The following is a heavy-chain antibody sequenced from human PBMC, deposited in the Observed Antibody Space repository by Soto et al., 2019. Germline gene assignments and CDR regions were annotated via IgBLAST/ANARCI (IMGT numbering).Heavy chain of an antibody. CDR1: GYSFTSYW. CDR3: ARHLPPMVTTNYYYYYGMDV. Sequence: GESLKISCKGSGYSFTSYWIGWVRQMPGKGLEWMGIIYPGDSDTRYSPSFQGQVTISADKSISTAYLQWSSLKASDTAMYYCARHLPPMVTTNYYYYYGMDVWGQGTTVTVSS. CDR2: IYPGDSDT. V-gene: IGHV5-51*01. J-gene: IGHJ6*02. D-gene: IGHD4-17*01.